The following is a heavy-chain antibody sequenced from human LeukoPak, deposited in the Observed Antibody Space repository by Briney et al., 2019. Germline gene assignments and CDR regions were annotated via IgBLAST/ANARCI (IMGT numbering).Heavy chain of an antibody. CDR2: IKSKTDGGTT. CDR3: TTDLWASYYYGSGSS. Sequence: GGSLRLSCAASGFTFSNAWMSWVRQAPGKGLEWVGRIKSKTDGGTTDYAAPVKGRFTISRDDSKNTLYLQMNSLKTEDTAVYYCTTDLWASYYYGSGSSWGQGTLVTVSS. J-gene: IGHJ5*02. V-gene: IGHV3-15*01. D-gene: IGHD3-10*01. CDR1: GFTFSNAW.